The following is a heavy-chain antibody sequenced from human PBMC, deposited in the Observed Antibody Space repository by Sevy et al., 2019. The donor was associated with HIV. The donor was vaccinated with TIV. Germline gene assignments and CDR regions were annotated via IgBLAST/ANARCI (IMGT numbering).Heavy chain of an antibody. CDR2: IKQDGSEK. J-gene: IGHJ4*02. CDR1: GFTFSSYW. CDR3: GREYNWNYESYFDY. V-gene: IGHV3-7*01. D-gene: IGHD1-7*01. Sequence: GGSLRLSCAASGFTFSSYWMSWVRQAPGKGLEWVAKIKQDGSEKYYVDSVKGRFTISRDNAKNLLYLQMNSLRAEDTAVYYCGREYNWNYESYFDYWGQGTLVTVSS.